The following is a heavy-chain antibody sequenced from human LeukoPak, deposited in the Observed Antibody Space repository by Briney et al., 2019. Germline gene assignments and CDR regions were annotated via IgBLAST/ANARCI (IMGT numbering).Heavy chain of an antibody. CDR2: ISAYNGNT. Sequence: LEASVKVSCKASGYTFTSYGISWVRQAPGQGLEWMGWISAYNGNTNYAQKLQGRVTMTTDTSTSTAYMELRSLRSEDTAVYYCARADSGNSPCGYWGQGTLVTVSS. CDR3: ARADSGNSPCGY. D-gene: IGHD4-23*01. V-gene: IGHV1-18*01. J-gene: IGHJ4*02. CDR1: GYTFTSYG.